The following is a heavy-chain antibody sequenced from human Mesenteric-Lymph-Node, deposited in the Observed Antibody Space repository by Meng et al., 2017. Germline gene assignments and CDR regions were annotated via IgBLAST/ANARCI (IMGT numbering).Heavy chain of an antibody. CDR3: ATQSATSSLDH. Sequence: GESLKISCAASGFTFSSYWMSWVRQAPGKGLEWVAVIWYDGSKTYYGDSVKGRVTISRDNSKSTLYLQMNNLRAEDTAVYYCATQSATSSLDHWGQGTLVTVSS. CDR2: IWYDGSKT. V-gene: IGHV3-33*08. CDR1: GFTFSSYW. J-gene: IGHJ4*02.